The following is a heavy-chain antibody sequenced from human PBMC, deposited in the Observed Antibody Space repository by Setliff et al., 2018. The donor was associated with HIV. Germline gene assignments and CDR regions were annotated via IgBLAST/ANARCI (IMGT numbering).Heavy chain of an antibody. J-gene: IGHJ4*02. V-gene: IGHV4-39*07. D-gene: IGHD6-13*01. Sequence: SETLSLTCTVSGGSISSNSYYWGWFRQPPGKGLEWIGSIYYSGSTYYNPSLKSRVTISVDTSENQFSLKLSSVTAADTAVYYCARDGYSSSWYVISGSFDYWGQGILVTVSS. CDR3: ARDGYSSSWYVISGSFDY. CDR2: IYYSGST. CDR1: GGSISSNSYY.